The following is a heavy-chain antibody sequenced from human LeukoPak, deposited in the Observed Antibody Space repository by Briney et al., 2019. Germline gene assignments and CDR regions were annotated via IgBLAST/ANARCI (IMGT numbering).Heavy chain of an antibody. J-gene: IGHJ4*02. CDR1: GYTFTEYY. CDR2: INPNNGGT. D-gene: IGHD6-6*01. Sequence: ASVKVSCKASGYTFTEYYMHWVRQAPGQGLEWMGWINPNNGGTNYAQKFQGRVTLTRDTSISTVYMEVNTVRSDDTAVYYCARTSSFDYWGQGTLATVSS. V-gene: IGHV1-2*02. CDR3: ARTSSFDY.